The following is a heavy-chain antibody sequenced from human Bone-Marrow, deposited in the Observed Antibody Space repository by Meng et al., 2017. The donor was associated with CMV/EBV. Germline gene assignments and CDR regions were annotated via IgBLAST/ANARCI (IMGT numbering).Heavy chain of an antibody. CDR2: INHGGST. CDR1: DGSFSGYY. CDR3: ARCSYYYYGMDV. Sequence: SHTLSLTCAMYDGSFSGYYWTWIRQPPGKGLEWIGEINHGGSTNYNPSLKSRVTISVDTSKNQFSLKLSSVTAADTAVYYCARCSYYYYGMDVWGQGTTVTVSS. J-gene: IGHJ6*02. D-gene: IGHD2-15*01. V-gene: IGHV4-34*01.